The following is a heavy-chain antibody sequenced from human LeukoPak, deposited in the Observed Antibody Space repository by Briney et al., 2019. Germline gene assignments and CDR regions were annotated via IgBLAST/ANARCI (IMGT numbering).Heavy chain of an antibody. D-gene: IGHD5-18*01. CDR1: GFTFSSYA. Sequence: GRSLRLSCAASGFTFSSYAVHWVRQAPGRGLEWVAVISYDGSNKYYADSVKGRFSISRDNSKNTLYLQMNNLRVEDTAVYYCASLDTALLNSAYWGQGTLVTVSS. V-gene: IGHV3-30-3*01. CDR3: ASLDTALLNSAY. J-gene: IGHJ4*02. CDR2: ISYDGSNK.